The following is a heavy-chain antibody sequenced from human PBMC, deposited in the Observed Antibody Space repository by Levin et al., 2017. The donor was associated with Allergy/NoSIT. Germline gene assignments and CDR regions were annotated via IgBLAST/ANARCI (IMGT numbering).Heavy chain of an antibody. V-gene: IGHV3-9*01. CDR1: GFTFDDYA. CDR2: INWNSGRI. CDR3: AKDVSGWPEYFHY. Sequence: GGSLRLSCAASGFTFDDYAMHWVRQVPGKGLEWVSGINWNSGRIAYADFVKGRFTISRDNAKNSLFLQMNSLRAEDTALYYCAKDVSGWPEYFHYWGQGTLVTVSS. J-gene: IGHJ4*02. D-gene: IGHD6-19*01.